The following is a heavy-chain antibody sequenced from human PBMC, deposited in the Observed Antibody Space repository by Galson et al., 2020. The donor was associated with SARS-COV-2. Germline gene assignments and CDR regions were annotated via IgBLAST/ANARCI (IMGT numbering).Heavy chain of an antibody. CDR1: GFTFSSYG. CDR2: ISYDGSNK. D-gene: IGHD2-2*01. V-gene: IGHV3-30*18. CDR3: ANAYQGGYYYGMDV. J-gene: IGHJ6*02. Sequence: TGGSLRLSCAASGFTFSSYGMHWVRQAPGKGLEWVAVISYDGSNKYYADSVKGRFTISRDNSKNTLYLQMNSLRAEDTAVYYCANAYQGGYYYGMDVWGQGTTVTVSS.